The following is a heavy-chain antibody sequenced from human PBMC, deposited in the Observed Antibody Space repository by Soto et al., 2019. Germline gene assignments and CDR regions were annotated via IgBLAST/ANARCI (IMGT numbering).Heavy chain of an antibody. V-gene: IGHV3-9*01. D-gene: IGHD4-17*01. J-gene: IGHJ6*02. Sequence: GGSLRLSCAASGFTFDGYAMNWVRQAPGKGLEWVSGISCNSGSIGYADSVKGRVTISRDNAKNTLYLQMNSLRAEDTAVYYCAKTRKNDYPTSYHYSVRDVRAQGTTVTVSS. CDR3: AKTRKNDYPTSYHYSVRDV. CDR2: ISCNSGSI. CDR1: GFTFDGYA.